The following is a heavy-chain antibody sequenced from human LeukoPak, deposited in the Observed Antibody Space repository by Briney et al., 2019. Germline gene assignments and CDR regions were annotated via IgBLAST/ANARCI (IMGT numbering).Heavy chain of an antibody. CDR3: ARDPVASTLAFDI. CDR1: GYTFTSYG. J-gene: IGHJ3*02. V-gene: IGHV1-18*01. CDR2: ISAYNGNT. D-gene: IGHD6-19*01. Sequence: GASVNVSCKASGYTFTSYGISWVRQAPGQGLEWMGWISAYNGNTDYAQKLQGRVTMTTDTSTSIAYMELRSLRSDDTAVYYCARDPVASTLAFDIWGQGTMVTVSS.